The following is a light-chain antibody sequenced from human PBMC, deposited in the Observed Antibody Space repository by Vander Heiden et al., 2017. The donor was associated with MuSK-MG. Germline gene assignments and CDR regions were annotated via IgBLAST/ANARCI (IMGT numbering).Light chain of an antibody. CDR2: DAS. CDR1: QGISSV. CDR3: QEVYSYPFT. J-gene: IGKJ3*01. Sequence: AIQLTQSPSSLSASVGDRVTITCRASQGISSVLAWYQQKAGKTPKLLIYDASSLESPVPSRFSGTGSGTDFTLTIISLQPEDFATYYCQEVYSYPFTFGHGTKVDF. V-gene: IGKV1-13*02.